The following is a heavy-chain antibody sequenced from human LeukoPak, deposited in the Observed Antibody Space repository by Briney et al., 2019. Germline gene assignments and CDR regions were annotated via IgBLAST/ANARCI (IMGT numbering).Heavy chain of an antibody. CDR1: GGTFSSYA. CDR2: IIPIFGTA. D-gene: IGHD3-22*01. V-gene: IGHV1-69*13. J-gene: IGHJ4*02. Sequence: GASVKVSCQASGGTFSSYAISWVRQAPGQGLAWMGGIIPIFGTANYAQKFQGGVTITADESTSTTYMELSSLRSEDTAVYYSARGFRDYDSSGYWYYFDYWGQGTLVTVSS. CDR3: ARGFRDYDSSGYWYYFDY.